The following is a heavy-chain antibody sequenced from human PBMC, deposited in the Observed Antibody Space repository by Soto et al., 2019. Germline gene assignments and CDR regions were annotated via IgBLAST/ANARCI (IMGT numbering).Heavy chain of an antibody. Sequence: GESLKISCKGSGYSFTSYWIGWVRQMPGKGLEWMGIIYLGDSNTRYSPSFQGQVTISADKSISTAYLQWSSLKASDTAMYYCARRRYCGGDCYPHWYFDLWGRGTLVTVSS. CDR2: IYLGDSNT. D-gene: IGHD2-21*02. V-gene: IGHV5-51*01. CDR1: GYSFTSYW. J-gene: IGHJ2*01. CDR3: ARRRYCGGDCYPHWYFDL.